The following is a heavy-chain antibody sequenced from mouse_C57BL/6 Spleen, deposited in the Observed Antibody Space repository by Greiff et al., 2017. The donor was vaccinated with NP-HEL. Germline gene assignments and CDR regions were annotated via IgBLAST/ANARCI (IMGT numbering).Heavy chain of an antibody. J-gene: IGHJ3*01. CDR2: IWTGGGT. CDR1: GFSLTSYA. D-gene: IGHD2-4*01. CDR3: ARSSRSGDYDGHWFAY. V-gene: IGHV2-9-1*01. Sequence: QVQLKESGPGLVAPSQSLSITCTVSGFSLTSYAISWVRQPPGKGLEWLGVIWTGGGTNYNSALKSRPSISKDNSKSQVFLKMNSLQTDDTARYYCARSSRSGDYDGHWFAYWGQGTLVTVSA.